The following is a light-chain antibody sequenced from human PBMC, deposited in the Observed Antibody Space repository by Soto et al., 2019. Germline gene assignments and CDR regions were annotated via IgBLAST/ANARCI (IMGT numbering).Light chain of an antibody. CDR2: EVT. CDR3: SSYAGSNSVL. Sequence: HSALTQPPSASGSPGQSVTISCTGMSSDVGGYNYVSWYQQHPGKAPKLMIYEVTKRPSGVPDRFSGSKSGNTASLTVSGLQAEDEADYYCSSYAGSNSVLFGGGTKVTVL. V-gene: IGLV2-8*01. J-gene: IGLJ2*01. CDR1: SSDVGGYNY.